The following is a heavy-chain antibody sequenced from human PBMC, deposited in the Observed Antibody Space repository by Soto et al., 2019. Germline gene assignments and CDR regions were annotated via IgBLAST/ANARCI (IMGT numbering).Heavy chain of an antibody. V-gene: IGHV3-21*01. J-gene: IGHJ6*02. D-gene: IGHD6-6*01. CDR2: ISSSSSYI. CDR1: GFTFSSYS. CDR3: ARWGSSSSLYYYYYYGMDV. Sequence: GSLRLSCAASGFTFSSYSMNWVRQAPGKGLEWVSSISSSSSYIYYADSVKGRFTISRDNAKNSLYLQMNSLRAEDTAVYYCARWGSSSSLYYYYYYGMDVWGQGTTVTVSS.